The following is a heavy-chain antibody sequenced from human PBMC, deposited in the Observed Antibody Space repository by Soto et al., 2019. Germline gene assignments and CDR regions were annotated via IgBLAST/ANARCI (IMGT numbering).Heavy chain of an antibody. J-gene: IGHJ3*02. V-gene: IGHV3-74*01. Sequence: EVQLVESGGGLVQPGGSLTLSCAASGFTFSNYWMHWVRQAPGKGLVWVSRINSDGSSTTYADSVKGRFTISRDNPKNTLDLEMNSLRAEDTAVYYCARRGAGFDIWGQGTMVTVSS. CDR3: ARRGAGFDI. CDR2: INSDGSST. CDR1: GFTFSNYW. D-gene: IGHD6-13*01.